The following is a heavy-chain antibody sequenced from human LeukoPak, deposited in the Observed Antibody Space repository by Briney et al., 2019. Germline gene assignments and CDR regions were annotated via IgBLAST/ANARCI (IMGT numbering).Heavy chain of an antibody. Sequence: KPSETLSLTCTVSGGSISSYYWSWIRQPPGKGLEWIGYIYYSGSTNYNPSLKSRVTISVDTSKNQFSLKLSSVTAADTAVYYRAGDTANFDYWGQGTLVTVSS. CDR3: AGDTANFDY. J-gene: IGHJ4*02. D-gene: IGHD5-18*01. CDR2: IYYSGST. CDR1: GGSISSYY. V-gene: IGHV4-59*01.